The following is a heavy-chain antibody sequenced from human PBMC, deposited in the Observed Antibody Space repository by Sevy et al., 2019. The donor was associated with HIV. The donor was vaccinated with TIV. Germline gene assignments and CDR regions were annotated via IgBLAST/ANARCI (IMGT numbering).Heavy chain of an antibody. V-gene: IGHV4-59*01. CDR2: IYYSGST. CDR3: AGGGGSLTSLPGFDI. Sequence: SETLSLTCIVSGDSINSYSWNWIRQSPGKGLEWIGYIYYSGSTNYNPSLKSRVTISVDTSKNQFSLKLSSVTVADTAVYFCAGGGGSLTSLPGFDIWGQGTLVTVS. J-gene: IGHJ3*02. D-gene: IGHD3-16*01. CDR1: GDSINSYS.